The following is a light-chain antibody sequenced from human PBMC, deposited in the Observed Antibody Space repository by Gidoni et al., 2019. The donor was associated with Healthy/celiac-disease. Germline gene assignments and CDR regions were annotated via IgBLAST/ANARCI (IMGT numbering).Light chain of an antibody. Sequence: IAMTQSPATLSVSPGERANLSCRASQSVSSNLAWYQQKPGQAPRLLNYGASTGATGIPARFSGSGSRKEFTLTISRVQSEDCAVYYCQQYNNWPTFGEGTKVEIK. CDR1: QSVSSN. CDR2: GAS. J-gene: IGKJ1*01. V-gene: IGKV3-15*01. CDR3: QQYNNWPT.